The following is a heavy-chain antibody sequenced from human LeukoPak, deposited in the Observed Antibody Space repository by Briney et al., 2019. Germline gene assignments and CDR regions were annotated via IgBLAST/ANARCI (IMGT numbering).Heavy chain of an antibody. J-gene: IGHJ5*02. CDR3: ASSIDPGFGELGWFDP. Sequence: GGSLRLSCAASGFTFSSYWMHWVRQAPGKGLVWVSRINSDGSSTSYADSVKGRFTISRDNAKNSLYLQMNSLRAEDTAVYYCASSIDPGFGELGWFDPWGQGTLVTVSS. CDR2: INSDGSST. CDR1: GFTFSSYW. D-gene: IGHD3-10*01. V-gene: IGHV3-74*01.